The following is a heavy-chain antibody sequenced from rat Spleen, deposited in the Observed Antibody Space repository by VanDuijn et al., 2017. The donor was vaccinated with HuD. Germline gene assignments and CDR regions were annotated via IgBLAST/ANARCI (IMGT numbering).Heavy chain of an antibody. CDR1: GFNFNDYW. D-gene: IGHD4-3*01. J-gene: IGHJ2*01. Sequence: EVKLVESGGGLVQPGRSLKLSCAASGFNFNDYWMGWVRQAPGKGLEWIGEINKDSSIIKYIPSLKDKLTISRDNAQNILYLEMSKVGSEDPAIYYCEREEFGGDYWGKGCKVTVSS. CDR3: EREEFGGDY. CDR2: INKDSSII. V-gene: IGHV4-2*01.